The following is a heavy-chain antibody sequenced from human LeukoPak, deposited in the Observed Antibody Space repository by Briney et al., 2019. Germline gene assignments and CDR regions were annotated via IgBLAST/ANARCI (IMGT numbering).Heavy chain of an antibody. J-gene: IGHJ4*02. Sequence: SETLSLTCTVSGGSISSYYWSWIRQPPGKGLEWIGEINHSGSTNYNPSLKSRVTISVDTSKNQFSLKLSSVTAADTAVYYCARDRWIQLFDYWGQGTLVTVSS. CDR1: GGSISSYY. D-gene: IGHD5-18*01. V-gene: IGHV4-59*12. CDR3: ARDRWIQLFDY. CDR2: INHSGST.